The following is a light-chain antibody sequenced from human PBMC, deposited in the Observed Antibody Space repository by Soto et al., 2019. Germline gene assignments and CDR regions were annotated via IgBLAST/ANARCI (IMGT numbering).Light chain of an antibody. CDR3: QHYGTSLYT. CDR1: QSIGSN. CDR2: EAS. Sequence: EVVMTQSPATLPVSLGGRVALSCRASQSIGSNLAWFQQKPGQPPRLLIYEASSRATGIPDRFSGSGSGTDFTLTISRLEPEDFAVYYCQHYGTSLYTFGQGTKLEIK. V-gene: IGKV3-20*01. J-gene: IGKJ2*01.